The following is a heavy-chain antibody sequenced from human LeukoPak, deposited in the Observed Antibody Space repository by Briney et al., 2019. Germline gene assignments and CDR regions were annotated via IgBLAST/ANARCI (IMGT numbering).Heavy chain of an antibody. CDR2: ISSSGDRT. Sequence: PGGSLRLSCAASGFTFSTYAMSWVRQAPGKGLEWVSSISSSGDRTFYADSVKGRFTISRDNSKNTLYLQMNSLRAEDTAVYYCAKTGQEMATIGFDYWGQGTLVTVSS. J-gene: IGHJ4*02. V-gene: IGHV3-23*01. CDR3: AKTGQEMATIGFDY. CDR1: GFTFSTYA. D-gene: IGHD5-24*01.